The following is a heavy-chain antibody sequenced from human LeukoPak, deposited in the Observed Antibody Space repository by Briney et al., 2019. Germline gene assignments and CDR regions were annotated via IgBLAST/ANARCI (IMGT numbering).Heavy chain of an antibody. V-gene: IGHV3-23*01. CDR2: IGSSGTTT. D-gene: IGHD2-2*01. J-gene: IGHJ4*02. Sequence: GGSLRLSCAASGFIFSSYSMSWVRQAPGKGLEWVSSIGSSGTTTYYADTVKGRFTISRDNSKNTLYLQMNSLRAEDTAVYYCAKDRPCTTCSPSDYWGQGTLVTVSS. CDR1: GFIFSSYS. CDR3: AKDRPCTTCSPSDY.